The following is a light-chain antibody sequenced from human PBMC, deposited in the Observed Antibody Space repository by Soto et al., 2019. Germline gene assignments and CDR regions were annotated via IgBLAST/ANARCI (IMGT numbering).Light chain of an antibody. J-gene: IGLJ3*02. CDR2: GNS. V-gene: IGLV1-40*01. Sequence: QSVLTQPPSVSGAPGQRVTISCTESSSNIGAGYDVHWYQQLPGTAPKLLMYGNSNRPSGVPDRFSGSKSGTSASLAITGLQAEDEADYYCQSYDSRLSGWVFGGGTKLTVL. CDR3: QSYDSRLSGWV. CDR1: SSNIGAGYD.